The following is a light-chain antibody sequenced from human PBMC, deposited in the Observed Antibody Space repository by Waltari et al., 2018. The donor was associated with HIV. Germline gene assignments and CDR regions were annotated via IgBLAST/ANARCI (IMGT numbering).Light chain of an antibody. J-gene: IGKJ2*01. CDR3: QQYGNSAPYT. Sequence: EIVMTQSPATLSVSPGERATLSCRASRSIAGHLAWYQQKPGQAPRLLSYGASTRATGVPARFSGSGSETDFSLTISSLQSEDCAVYYCQQYGNSAPYTFGQGSKLEIK. CDR2: GAS. V-gene: IGKV3-15*01. CDR1: RSIAGH.